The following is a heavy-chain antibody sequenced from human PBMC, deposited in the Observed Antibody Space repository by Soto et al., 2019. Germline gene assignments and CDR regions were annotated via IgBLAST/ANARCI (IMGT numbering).Heavy chain of an antibody. J-gene: IGHJ6*02. D-gene: IGHD6-13*01. CDR3: ARHHGSPGSYFGMDV. CDR1: GYSFTTYW. V-gene: IGHV5-51*01. CDR2: IYPGDSDT. Sequence: GESLKISCNGSGYSFTTYWISWVRQMPWKGLEWMGIIYPGDSDTRYSPSFQGQVTISADKSINTAYLQWRGLKASDTAVYYCARHHGSPGSYFGMDVWGQGTTVTVSS.